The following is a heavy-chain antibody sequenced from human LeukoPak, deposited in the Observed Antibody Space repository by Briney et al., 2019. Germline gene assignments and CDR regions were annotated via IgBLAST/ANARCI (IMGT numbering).Heavy chain of an antibody. Sequence: SQTLSLTCAISGDSVSSNSAAWNWIRQSPSRGLEWLGRTYYRSKWYNDYAVSVKSRITINPDTSKNQFSLQLNSVTPEDTAVYYCARDRWDTNRKNDSSGYYFRQLGGFDYWGQGTLVTVSS. D-gene: IGHD3-22*01. CDR2: TYYRSKWYN. CDR1: GDSVSSNSAA. V-gene: IGHV6-1*01. CDR3: ARDRWDTNRKNDSSGYYFRQLGGFDY. J-gene: IGHJ4*02.